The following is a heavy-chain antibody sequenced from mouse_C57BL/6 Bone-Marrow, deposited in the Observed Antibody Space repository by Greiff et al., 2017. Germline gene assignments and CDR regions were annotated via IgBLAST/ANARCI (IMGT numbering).Heavy chain of an antibody. V-gene: IGHV1-18*01. CDR2: ITPSIGGT. CDR1: GYTFTDYN. CDR3: ARLGVVDPFAF. D-gene: IGHD1-1*01. Sequence: VQLQQSGAELVKPGASVKIPCKASGYTFTDYNMDWVKQSPGQSLEWIGDITPSIGGTIYNQKFKGKATLTVDKSSSTAYMELSSLTSEDTAVYYCARLGVVDPFAFWGKGTPVTVSS. J-gene: IGHJ1*03.